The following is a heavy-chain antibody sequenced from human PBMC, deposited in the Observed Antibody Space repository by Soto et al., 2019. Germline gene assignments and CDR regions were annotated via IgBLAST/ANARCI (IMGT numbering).Heavy chain of an antibody. CDR1: GGSISSSSYY. V-gene: IGHV4-39*01. D-gene: IGHD3-22*01. CDR3: ARSIYYYDSSGYYSGVIDCDY. CDR2: IYYSGST. J-gene: IGHJ4*02. Sequence: PSETLSLTCTVSGGSISSSSYYWGWIRQPPGKGLEWIGSIYYSGSTYYNPSLKSRVTISVDTSKNQFSLKLSSVTAADTAVYYCARSIYYYDSSGYYSGVIDCDYWGQGTLVTVS.